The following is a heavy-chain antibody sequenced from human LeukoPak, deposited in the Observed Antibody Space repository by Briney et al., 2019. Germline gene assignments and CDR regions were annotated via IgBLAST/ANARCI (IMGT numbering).Heavy chain of an antibody. Sequence: PGGSLRLSCAASGFTFDDYGMSWVRQAPGKGLEWVSGINWNGGSTGYADSVKGRFTISRDNAKNSLYLQMNSLRAEDTAVYYCARGYGDYGFGSPYYYYYMDVWGKGTTVTVSS. D-gene: IGHD4-17*01. CDR1: GFTFDDYG. CDR3: ARGYGDYGFGSPYYYYYMDV. CDR2: INWNGGST. J-gene: IGHJ6*03. V-gene: IGHV3-20*04.